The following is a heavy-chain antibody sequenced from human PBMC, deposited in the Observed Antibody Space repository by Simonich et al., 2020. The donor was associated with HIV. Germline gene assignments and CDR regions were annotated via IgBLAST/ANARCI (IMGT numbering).Heavy chain of an antibody. J-gene: IGHJ4*02. CDR3: ARHESGYDSPNDY. CDR1: GGSFSGYY. D-gene: IGHD5-12*01. CDR2: INHSGST. Sequence: QVQLQQWGAGLLKPSETLSLTCAVYGGSFSGYYWSWIRQPPGKGLEWIGEINHSGSTNYNPSLKSRVTISVDTSKNQFSLKLSSVTAADTAVYYCARHESGYDSPNDYWGQGTLVTVSS. V-gene: IGHV4-34*01.